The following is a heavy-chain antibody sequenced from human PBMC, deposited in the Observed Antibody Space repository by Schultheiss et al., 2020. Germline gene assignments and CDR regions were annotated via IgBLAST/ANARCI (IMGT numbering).Heavy chain of an antibody. V-gene: IGHV4-30-2*01. CDR2: IYHSGST. D-gene: IGHD6-13*01. CDR1: GGSISSGGYS. CDR3: ARGIAAAT. J-gene: IGHJ5*02. Sequence: SETLSLTCAVSGGSISSGGYSWSWIRQPPGKGLEWIGYIYHSGSTYYNPSLKSRVTISVDTSKNQFSLKLSSVTAADTAVYYCARGIAAATWGQGTLVTVSS.